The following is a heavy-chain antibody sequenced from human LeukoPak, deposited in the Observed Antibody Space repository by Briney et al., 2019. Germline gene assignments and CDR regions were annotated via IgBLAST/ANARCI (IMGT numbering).Heavy chain of an antibody. D-gene: IGHD5-18*01. CDR3: ARPGIQTTGPYYYYYMDV. CDR1: GFTFSSYA. V-gene: IGHV3-30-3*01. J-gene: IGHJ6*03. Sequence: PGGSLRLSCAASGFTFSSYAMHWVRQAPGKGLEWVAVISYDGSNKYYADSVKGRFTISRDNSKNTLYLQMNSLRAEDTAVYYCARPGIQTTGPYYYYYMDVWGKGTTVTVSS. CDR2: ISYDGSNK.